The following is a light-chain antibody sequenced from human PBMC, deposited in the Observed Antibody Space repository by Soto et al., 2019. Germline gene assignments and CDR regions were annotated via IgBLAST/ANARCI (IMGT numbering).Light chain of an antibody. V-gene: IGKV3-20*01. Sequence: EIVLTQSPDTLSLSPGEEATLSFRTSESISNNYLAWYQQKAGQAPRLLIYGASGRATSIPDRFSGSGSGTDFTLTISRLEPEDFALYYCQQYGTSPTWTFGQGTNVEVK. J-gene: IGKJ1*01. CDR1: ESISNNY. CDR2: GAS. CDR3: QQYGTSPTWT.